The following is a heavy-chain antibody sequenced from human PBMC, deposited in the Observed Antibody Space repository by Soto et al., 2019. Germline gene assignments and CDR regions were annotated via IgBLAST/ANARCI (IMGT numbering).Heavy chain of an antibody. J-gene: IGHJ5*02. V-gene: IGHV3-23*01. CDR1: GFTFSSYA. CDR3: AKDARDVLRFLEWLTRKNWFDP. Sequence: GGSLRLSCAASGFTFSSYAMSWVRQAPGKGLEWVSAISGSGGSTYYADSVKGRFTISRDNSKNTLYLQMNSLRAEDTAVYYCAKDARDVLRFLEWLTRKNWFDPWGQGTLVTVSS. CDR2: ISGSGGST. D-gene: IGHD3-3*01.